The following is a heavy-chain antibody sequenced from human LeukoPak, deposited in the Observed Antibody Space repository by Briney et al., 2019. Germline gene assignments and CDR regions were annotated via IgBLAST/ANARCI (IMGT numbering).Heavy chain of an antibody. CDR1: GGSISSSSYY. J-gene: IGHJ4*02. Sequence: SETLSLTCTVSGGSISSSSYYWGWIRQPPGKGLEWIGSIYHSGSTYYNPSLKSRVTISVDTSKNQFSLKLSSVTAADTAVYYCARGRLRFFRIAVAGDGHYFDYWGQGTLVTVSS. D-gene: IGHD6-19*01. V-gene: IGHV4-39*07. CDR3: ARGRLRFFRIAVAGDGHYFDY. CDR2: IYHSGST.